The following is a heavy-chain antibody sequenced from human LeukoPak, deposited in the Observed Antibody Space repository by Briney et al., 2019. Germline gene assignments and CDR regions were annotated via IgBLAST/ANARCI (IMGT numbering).Heavy chain of an antibody. CDR1: GFTFEEYA. CDR2: IRWNSGSL. Sequence: TGGSLRLSCAASGFTFEEYAMHWVRQAPRKGLEWVSGIRWNSGSLGYVDSVKGRFTISRDNAKNSLYLEMNSLRAGDTALYYCVKDKSAITKGFFDSWGQGTLVTVSS. V-gene: IGHV3-9*01. CDR3: VKDKSAITKGFFDS. D-gene: IGHD5-18*01. J-gene: IGHJ4*01.